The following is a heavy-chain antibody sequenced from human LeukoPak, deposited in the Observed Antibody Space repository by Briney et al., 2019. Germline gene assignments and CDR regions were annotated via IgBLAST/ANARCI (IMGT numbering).Heavy chain of an antibody. D-gene: IGHD3-16*02. CDR1: GGSISSYY. Sequence: PSETLSLTCTVSGGSISSYYWSWLRQPPGKGLEWIGYIYYSGSTNYNPSLKSRVTISVDTSKNQFSLKLSSVTAADTAVYYCARSPVTFGGVISGYFDYWGQGTLVTVSS. CDR3: ARSPVTFGGVISGYFDY. J-gene: IGHJ4*02. V-gene: IGHV4-59*01. CDR2: IYYSGST.